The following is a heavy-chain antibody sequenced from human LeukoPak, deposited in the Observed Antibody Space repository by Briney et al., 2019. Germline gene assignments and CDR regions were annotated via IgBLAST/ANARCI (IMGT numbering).Heavy chain of an antibody. J-gene: IGHJ4*02. CDR2: ISGSGTVT. Sequence: PGGSLRLSCAASGFTFSSYAVNWVRQAPGKGLEWVSAISGSGTVTYYTDSVKGRFTISRDNSKNTLYLQMNSLRAEDTAVYYCAKDRGHNYGFGDDYWGQGTLVTVSS. V-gene: IGHV3-23*01. CDR3: AKDRGHNYGFGDDY. D-gene: IGHD5-18*01. CDR1: GFTFSSYA.